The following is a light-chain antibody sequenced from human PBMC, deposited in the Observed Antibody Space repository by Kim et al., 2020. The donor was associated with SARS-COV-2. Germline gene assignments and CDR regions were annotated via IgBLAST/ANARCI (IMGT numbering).Light chain of an antibody. J-gene: IGLJ3*02. Sequence: SVALGKTARITCGGDKMGSKKVHWYQQKAGQAPVLVIYTDRKRPSGIPERFSGSNSESTATLTISGAQAGDEAAYYCQVWDSSIEVFGGGTQLTVL. CDR2: TDR. CDR3: QVWDSSIEV. V-gene: IGLV3-9*01. CDR1: KMGSKK.